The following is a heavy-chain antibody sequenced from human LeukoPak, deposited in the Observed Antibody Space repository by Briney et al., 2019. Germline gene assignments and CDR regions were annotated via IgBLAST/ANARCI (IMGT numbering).Heavy chain of an antibody. CDR1: GGSISGYY. Sequence: SETLSLTCTVSGGSISGYYWTWVRQAAGKGLEYIGRIYTSGSTNYNPSLKGRVTISVDTSKSQFSLKLTSVTAADTAVYYCAREGAANWFDPWGRGTLVTVSS. CDR3: AREGAANWFDP. V-gene: IGHV4-4*07. J-gene: IGHJ5*02. D-gene: IGHD2-15*01. CDR2: IYTSGST.